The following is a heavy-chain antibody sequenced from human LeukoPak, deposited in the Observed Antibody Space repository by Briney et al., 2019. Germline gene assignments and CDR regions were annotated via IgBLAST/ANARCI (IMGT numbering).Heavy chain of an antibody. CDR3: AKGQARNYYDSSGFDY. CDR2: IWYDGSNK. V-gene: IGHV3-33*06. J-gene: IGHJ4*02. CDR1: GFTFSSYG. Sequence: GRSLRLSCAASGFTFSSYGMHWVRQAPGKGLEWVAVIWYDGSNKYYADSVKGRFTISRDNSKNTLYLQMNSLRAEDTAVYYCAKGQARNYYDSSGFDYWGQGTLVTVSS. D-gene: IGHD3-22*01.